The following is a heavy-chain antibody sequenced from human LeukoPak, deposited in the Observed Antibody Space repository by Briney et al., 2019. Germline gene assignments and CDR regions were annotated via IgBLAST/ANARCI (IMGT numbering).Heavy chain of an antibody. J-gene: IGHJ4*02. V-gene: IGHV3-23*01. CDR2: ISGTGTST. CDR1: GFTFSNYA. CDR3: AKAVQWLAQYFDY. Sequence: PGGSLRLSCAASGFTFSNYAMSWVRQAPGKGLEWVSGISGTGTSTYYAESVKGRFTVSRDNSKNTLYLQMNSLRAEGTAVYYCAKAVQWLAQYFDYWGQGTLVTISS. D-gene: IGHD6-19*01.